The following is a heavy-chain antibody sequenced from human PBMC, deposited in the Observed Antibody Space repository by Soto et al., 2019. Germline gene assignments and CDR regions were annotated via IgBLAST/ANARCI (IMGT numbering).Heavy chain of an antibody. CDR1: GGTFSSYA. Sequence: GASVKVSCKASGGTFSSYAISWVRQAPGQGLEWMGGIIPIFGTANYAQKFQGRVTITADESTSTAYMELSSLRSEDTAVYYCARPAITGTAGYYYGMDVWGQGTTVTVSS. J-gene: IGHJ6*02. CDR3: ARPAITGTAGYYYGMDV. CDR2: IIPIFGTA. V-gene: IGHV1-69*13. D-gene: IGHD1-20*01.